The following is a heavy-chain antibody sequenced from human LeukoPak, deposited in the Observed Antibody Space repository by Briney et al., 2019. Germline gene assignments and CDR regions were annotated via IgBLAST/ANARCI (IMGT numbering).Heavy chain of an antibody. Sequence: PGGSLRLSCAASGFTFSNAWMSWVRQAPGKGLEWVANIKQDGSEKYYVDSVKGRFTISRDNAKNSLYLQMNSLRAEDTAVYYCARDGGYCSSTSCYIPDYWGQGTLVTVSS. CDR2: IKQDGSEK. D-gene: IGHD2-2*02. J-gene: IGHJ4*02. CDR3: ARDGGYCSSTSCYIPDY. CDR1: GFTFSNAW. V-gene: IGHV3-7*01.